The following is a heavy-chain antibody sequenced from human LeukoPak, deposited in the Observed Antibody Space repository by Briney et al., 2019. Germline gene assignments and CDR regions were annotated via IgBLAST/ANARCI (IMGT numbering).Heavy chain of an antibody. V-gene: IGHV3-53*01. J-gene: IGHJ6*02. CDR1: GFTFSSYD. CDR2: IYSGGST. CDR3: AVGMDV. Sequence: GGSLRLSCAASGFTFSSYDMSWVRQAPGKGLEWVSVIYSGGSTYYADSVKGRFTISRDNSKNTLYLQVNSLRAEDTAVYYCAVGMDVWGQGTTVTVSS.